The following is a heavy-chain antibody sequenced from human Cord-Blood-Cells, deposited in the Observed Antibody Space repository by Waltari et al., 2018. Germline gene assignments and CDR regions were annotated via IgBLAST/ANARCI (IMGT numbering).Heavy chain of an antibody. CDR3: ARETGSYDAFDI. D-gene: IGHD3-10*01. J-gene: IGHJ3*02. CDR2: IYRGGST. V-gene: IGHV3-53*02. CDR1: GFTVSSNY. Sequence: EVQLVETGGGLIQPGGSLRLSCAASGFTVSSNYMSWVRQAPGKGLEWVSVIYRGGSTYYADSVKGRFTIPRDNSKNTLYLQMNSLRAEDTAVYYCARETGSYDAFDIWGQGTMVTVSS.